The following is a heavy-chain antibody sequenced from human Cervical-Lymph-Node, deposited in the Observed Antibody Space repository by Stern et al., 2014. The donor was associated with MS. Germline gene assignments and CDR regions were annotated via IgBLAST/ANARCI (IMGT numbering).Heavy chain of an antibody. Sequence: VQLVESVAEVKKPGASVKVSCKASGYTFISYGITWVRQAPGQGLEWMGWISGYSGKTDYAQGFQGRVTLTTDTSTSTAYLEVRSLRSDDTAIYYCARAGADSTTHFDYWGQGTLVTVSS. CDR3: ARAGADSTTHFDY. CDR1: GYTFISYG. J-gene: IGHJ4*02. CDR2: ISGYSGKT. V-gene: IGHV1-18*01. D-gene: IGHD1-14*01.